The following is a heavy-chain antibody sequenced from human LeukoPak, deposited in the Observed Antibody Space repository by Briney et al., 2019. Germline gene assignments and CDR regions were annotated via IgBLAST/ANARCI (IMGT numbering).Heavy chain of an antibody. Sequence: SETLSLTCTVSGGSISSGSYYWAWIRQPAGKGLEWIGHIYTSGGTNYNPSLKSRVTISVDTSKKQFSLKLSSVTAADTAVYYCARGGGTEGEAARPGFDPWGQGTLVTVSS. CDR3: ARGGGTEGEAARPGFDP. J-gene: IGHJ5*02. V-gene: IGHV4-61*09. CDR2: IYTSGGT. CDR1: GGSISSGSYY. D-gene: IGHD6-6*01.